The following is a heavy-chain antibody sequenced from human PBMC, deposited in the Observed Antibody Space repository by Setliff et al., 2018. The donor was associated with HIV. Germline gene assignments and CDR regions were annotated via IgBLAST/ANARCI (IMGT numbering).Heavy chain of an antibody. V-gene: IGHV1-18*01. Sequence: ASVKVSCKPSGYTFTAYGLSWVRPAPGQGLEWMGWISTYSDETSYAQRLQGRVTMTTDTSTSTAYMELRRLTFDDTAVYYCARDVEHMMDVWGQGTTVTVSS. CDR3: ARDVEHMMDV. CDR2: ISTYSDET. J-gene: IGHJ6*02. CDR1: GYTFTAYG.